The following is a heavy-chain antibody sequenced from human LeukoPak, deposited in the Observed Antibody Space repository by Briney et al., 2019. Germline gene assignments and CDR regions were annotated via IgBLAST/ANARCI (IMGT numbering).Heavy chain of an antibody. V-gene: IGHV1-69*01. D-gene: IGHD5-12*01. CDR2: IIPIFGTA. CDR1: GGTFSSYA. Sequence: GASVKVSCKASGGTFSSYAISWVRQAPGQGLEWMGGIIPIFGTANYAQKFQGRVTITADESTSTAYMELSSLRPEDTAVYYCARDLYSGYDPYYYYGMDVWGQGTTVTVSS. J-gene: IGHJ6*02. CDR3: ARDLYSGYDPYYYYGMDV.